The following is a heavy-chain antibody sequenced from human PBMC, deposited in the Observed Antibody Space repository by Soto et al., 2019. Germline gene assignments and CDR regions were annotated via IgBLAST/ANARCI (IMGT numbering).Heavy chain of an antibody. CDR2: ISYEGTNR. V-gene: IGHV3-30-3*01. CDR3: ARATYYPISAPGRTIDF. CDR1: GFTFSSHA. J-gene: IGHJ4*02. Sequence: QVQLVESGGGVVQPGGSLRLSCAASGFTFSSHAMHWVRQAPGKGLEWMAVISYEGTNRFFADSVKGRFTISRDTSKNPLYLQMNSLRPDDTAAYYCARATYYPISAPGRTIDFWGRGTLVTVSS. D-gene: IGHD3-9*01.